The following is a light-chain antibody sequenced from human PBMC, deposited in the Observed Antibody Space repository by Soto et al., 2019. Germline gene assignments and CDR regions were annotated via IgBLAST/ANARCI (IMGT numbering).Light chain of an antibody. CDR1: QSVSSN. CDR3: QQRSDWSSIT. J-gene: IGKJ5*01. CDR2: DAS. V-gene: IGKV3-11*01. Sequence: EIVMTQSPATLSVSPGERATLSCRASQSVSSNLAWFQQKPGQAPRLLIHDASNRATGIPARFSGSGSGTDFTLTITSLEPEDFAVYYCQQRSDWSSITFGQGTRLEIK.